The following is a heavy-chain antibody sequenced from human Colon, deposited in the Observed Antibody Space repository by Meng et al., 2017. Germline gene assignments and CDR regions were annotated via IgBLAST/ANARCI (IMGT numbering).Heavy chain of an antibody. D-gene: IGHD2-15*01. Sequence: VELPEAGPGLVKPSESLSLTCTVAGGSMIGYDWNWIRQPAGKGLAWIGHIYSSGGTNYNPALEGRVTISVDSSKNQFSLTLTSVTAAHTAVYFCARVQRFCTGGICSNWFDPWGQGTLVTVSS. V-gene: IGHV4-4*07. CDR1: GGSMIGYD. CDR3: ARVQRFCTGGICSNWFDP. J-gene: IGHJ5*02. CDR2: IYSSGGT.